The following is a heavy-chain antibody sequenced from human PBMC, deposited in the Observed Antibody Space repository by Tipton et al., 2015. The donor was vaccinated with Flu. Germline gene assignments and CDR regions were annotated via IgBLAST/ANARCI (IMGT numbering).Heavy chain of an antibody. D-gene: IGHD2-21*02. V-gene: IGHV3-30*02. J-gene: IGHJ6*02. CDR1: GFAFSSYG. CDR2: IGYDGNNE. Sequence: SGFAFSSYGMHWVRQAPGKGLEWVSFIGYDGNNEYYADSVKGRFTISRDNSKNTLYLQVHSLRPEDTAVYYCAKSHVTWDYYGMDVWGQGTMVTVSS. CDR3: AKSHVTWDYYGMDV.